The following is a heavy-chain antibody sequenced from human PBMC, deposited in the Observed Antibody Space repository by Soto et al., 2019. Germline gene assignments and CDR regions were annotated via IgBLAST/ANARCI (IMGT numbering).Heavy chain of an antibody. CDR1: GGSVNSDSYY. V-gene: IGHV4-61*01. CDR2: LYYSGST. J-gene: IGHJ6*02. Sequence: QVQLQESGPGLVKPSETLSLTCTVSGGSVNSDSYYWNWIRQPPGKRMEWIGSLYYSGSTNYNPSLKSRVTIAVDTSKNQLSLRLRSVTAADTAGYFCASESREFSSSGGLDVWGQGTTVTVSS. D-gene: IGHD3-10*01. CDR3: ASESREFSSSGGLDV.